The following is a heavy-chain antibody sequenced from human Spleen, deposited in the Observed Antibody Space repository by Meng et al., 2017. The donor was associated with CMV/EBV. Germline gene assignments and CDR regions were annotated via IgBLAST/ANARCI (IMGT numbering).Heavy chain of an antibody. CDR2: ISSSSSYT. CDR3: ARDCSSTSCYVNWFDP. Sequence: QVQLVESGGGLVKPGGSLRRSCAASGFTFSDYYMSWIRQAPGKGLEWVSYISSSSSYTNYADSVKGRFTISRDNAKNSLYLQMNSLRAEDTAVYYCARDCSSTSCYVNWFDPWGQGTLCIVSS. CDR1: GFTFSDYY. J-gene: IGHJ5*02. D-gene: IGHD2-2*01. V-gene: IGHV3-11*06.